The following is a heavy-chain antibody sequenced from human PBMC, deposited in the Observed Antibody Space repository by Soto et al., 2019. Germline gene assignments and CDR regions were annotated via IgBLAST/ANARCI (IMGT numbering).Heavy chain of an antibody. D-gene: IGHD3-22*01. CDR3: ARDHARYYDSSGYFPSYGMDV. Sequence: QVQLQESGPGLVKPSETLSLTCTVSGGSISSYYWSWIRQPPGKGLEWIGYIYYSGSTNYNPSLKSRVTISVDTSKNQFSLKLSSVTAADTAVYYCARDHARYYDSSGYFPSYGMDVWGQGTTVTVSS. J-gene: IGHJ6*02. V-gene: IGHV4-59*01. CDR1: GGSISSYY. CDR2: IYYSGST.